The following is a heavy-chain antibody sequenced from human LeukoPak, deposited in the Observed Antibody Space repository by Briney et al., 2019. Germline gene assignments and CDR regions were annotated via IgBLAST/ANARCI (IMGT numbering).Heavy chain of an antibody. CDR3: ARDGGYSGYEFDY. J-gene: IGHJ4*02. V-gene: IGHV3-21*01. Sequence: KPGGSLRLSCAASGFTFSIYTMNWVRQAPGKGLEWVSSITISGTYIYYADSVKGRFTISRDDAKNSLYLQMNSLRAEDTALYYCARDGGYSGYEFDYWGQGTLVTVSS. D-gene: IGHD5-12*01. CDR2: ITISGTYI. CDR1: GFTFSIYT.